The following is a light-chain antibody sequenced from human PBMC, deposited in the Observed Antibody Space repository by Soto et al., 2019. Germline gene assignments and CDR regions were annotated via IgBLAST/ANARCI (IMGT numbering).Light chain of an antibody. V-gene: IGLV2-14*01. Sequence: QSVLTQPASVSGSPGQSTTISCTGTSSDVGSYNYVSWYQQHPGRAPRLMIYEVSNRPSGVSNRFSGSKSGNTAFLTISGLQAEDEADYYCSSYTTSSTYVFGPGTKLTVL. CDR3: SSYTTSSTYV. CDR1: SSDVGSYNY. J-gene: IGLJ1*01. CDR2: EVS.